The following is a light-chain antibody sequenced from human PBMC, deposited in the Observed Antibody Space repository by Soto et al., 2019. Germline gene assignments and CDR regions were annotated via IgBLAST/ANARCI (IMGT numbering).Light chain of an antibody. CDR3: QHYGNTPPSVT. V-gene: IGKV3-20*01. CDR2: GSS. J-gene: IGKJ3*01. CDR1: QSVSSDY. Sequence: EIVLTQSPNTLSLSPGERATLSCRASQSVSSDYLVWYQQKPGQAPRLLIYGSSSRATGIPDRFSGSGSGPDFTLTISRLGPEDFAVYYCQHYGNTPPSVTFGPGTKVDIK.